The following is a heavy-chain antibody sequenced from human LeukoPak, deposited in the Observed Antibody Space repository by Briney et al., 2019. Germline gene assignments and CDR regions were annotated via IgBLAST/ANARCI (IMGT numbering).Heavy chain of an antibody. CDR2: ISYDGSDK. V-gene: IGHV3-30*18. CDR3: AKDSAFYYIDV. CDR1: AFTFSSYG. D-gene: IGHD3-10*01. J-gene: IGHJ6*03. Sequence: GGSLRLSCAASAFTFSSYGMHWVRQAPGKGLEWVALISYDGSDKDYAKSVKGRFTISRDNSKNTLYLQMNSLKGDDTAVYYCAKDSAFYYIDVWGKGTTVIIS.